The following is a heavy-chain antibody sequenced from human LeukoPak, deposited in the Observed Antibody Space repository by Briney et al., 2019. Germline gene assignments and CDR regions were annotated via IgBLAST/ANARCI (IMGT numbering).Heavy chain of an antibody. CDR3: ARDRAPKTVTSEVDAFDI. V-gene: IGHV1-3*03. CDR2: INAGNGDT. CDR1: EYTFTSYA. Sequence: ASVKVSCKASEYTFTSYAIHWVRQAPGQRLEWMGWINAGNGDTKYSQEFQGRLTITRDTSATTAYKELSSLTSEDMAVYYCARDRAPKTVTSEVDAFDIWGQGTMVTVSS. J-gene: IGHJ3*02. D-gene: IGHD4-17*01.